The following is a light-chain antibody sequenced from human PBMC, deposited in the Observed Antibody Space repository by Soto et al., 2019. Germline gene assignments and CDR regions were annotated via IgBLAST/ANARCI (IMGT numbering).Light chain of an antibody. V-gene: IGKV3-20*01. CDR2: GAS. CDR3: QQYENWPLT. CDR1: QSVSSSY. Sequence: EIVLTQSPGTLSLSPGERATLSCRASQSVSSSYLAWYQQKPGQAPRLLIYGASSRATGIPDRFSGRGAGTEGTLSISSLQSEDCAVYSGQQYENWPLTFGGGTKVDIK. J-gene: IGKJ4*01.